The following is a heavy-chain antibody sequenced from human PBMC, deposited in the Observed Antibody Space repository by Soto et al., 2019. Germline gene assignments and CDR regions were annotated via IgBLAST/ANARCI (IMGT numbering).Heavy chain of an antibody. CDR3: ARDPGYFVPHDY. J-gene: IGHJ4*02. Sequence: PGGSLRLSCAASGFTFSSYAMHLVRQAPGKGLEWVSSISSSSSYIYYADSVKGRFTISRDNAKNSLYLQMNSLRAEDTAVYYCARDPGYFVPHDYWGQGTLVTVSS. V-gene: IGHV3-21*01. D-gene: IGHD6-13*01. CDR1: GFTFSSYA. CDR2: ISSSSSYI.